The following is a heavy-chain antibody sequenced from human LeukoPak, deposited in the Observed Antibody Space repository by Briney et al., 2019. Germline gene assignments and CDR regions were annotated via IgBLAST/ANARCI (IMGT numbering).Heavy chain of an antibody. V-gene: IGHV4-39*01. D-gene: IGHD3-3*01. CDR2: MYYSGST. Sequence: SETLSLTCTVSGGSISSISYYWDWIRQPPGKGLEWIGGMYYSGSTCYNPSLKSRVTISVDTSKNQFSLKLSSVTAADTAVYYCARRPLPGYDFWSGYYTWGQGTLVTVSS. CDR3: ARRPLPGYDFWSGYYT. CDR1: GGSISSISYY. J-gene: IGHJ5*02.